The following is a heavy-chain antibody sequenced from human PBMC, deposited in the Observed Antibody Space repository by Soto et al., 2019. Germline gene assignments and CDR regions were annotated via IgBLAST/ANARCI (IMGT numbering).Heavy chain of an antibody. CDR1: GGTFSSYA. Sequence: GASVKVSCKASGGTFSSYAISWVRQAPGQGLEWMGGIIPIFGTANYAQKFQGRVTITADKSTSTAYMELSSLRSEDTAVYYCARLGYCTNGVCFPAWGQGTLVTVPS. CDR3: ARLGYCTNGVCFPA. V-gene: IGHV1-69*06. J-gene: IGHJ5*02. CDR2: IIPIFGTA. D-gene: IGHD2-8*01.